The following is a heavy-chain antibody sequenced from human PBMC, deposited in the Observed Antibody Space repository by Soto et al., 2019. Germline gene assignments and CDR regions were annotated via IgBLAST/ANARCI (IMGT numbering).Heavy chain of an antibody. V-gene: IGHV5-51*01. CDR2: IYPGDSDN. CDR1: GYSFTSYW. CDR3: ARQPSRSSEDDAFDI. D-gene: IGHD6-6*01. Sequence: PGESLKISCKGSGYSFTSYWIGWVRQMPGKGLEWMGIIYPGDSDNRYSPSFQGQVTISADKSISTAYLQWSSLKASDTAMYYCARQPSRSSEDDAFDIWGQGTMVTVSS. J-gene: IGHJ3*02.